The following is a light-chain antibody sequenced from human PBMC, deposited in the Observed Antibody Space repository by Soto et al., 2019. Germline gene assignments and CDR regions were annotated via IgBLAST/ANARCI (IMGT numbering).Light chain of an antibody. CDR3: QQYGNSPFT. Sequence: EIVLTQSPGTLSLSPGERATLSCRASQSVSSSYLAWYQQKPGQAPRLLIYGASTRATGSPDRFSGGVSGTDFTLTISRLEPEDFAVYYCQQYGNSPFTFGPGTKVDI. CDR2: GAS. CDR1: QSVSSSY. V-gene: IGKV3-20*01. J-gene: IGKJ3*01.